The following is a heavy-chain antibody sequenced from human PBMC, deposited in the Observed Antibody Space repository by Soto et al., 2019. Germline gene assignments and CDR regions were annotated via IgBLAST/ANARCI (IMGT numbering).Heavy chain of an antibody. CDR1: GYSFTDYW. CDR3: ARPFSASYEAFDI. D-gene: IGHD6-19*01. Sequence: PGESLKISCKGSGYSFTDYWIAWVRQMPGKGLEWMGIIYPGDSDTTYNPSFRGQVTISADKSISTAYLQWSSLKASDPAMYYCARPFSASYEAFDIWGQRTTVTVSS. V-gene: IGHV5-51*01. J-gene: IGHJ3*02. CDR2: IYPGDSDT.